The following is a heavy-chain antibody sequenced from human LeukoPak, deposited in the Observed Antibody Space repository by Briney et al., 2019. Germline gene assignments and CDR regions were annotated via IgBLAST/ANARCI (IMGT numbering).Heavy chain of an antibody. CDR1: GFTFSSYA. V-gene: IGHV3-23*01. CDR3: AKDTIQRGSSGYYDY. D-gene: IGHD3-22*01. CDR2: ISGSGGST. J-gene: IGHJ4*02. Sequence: GGSLRLSCAASGFTFSSYAMSWVRQAPGKGLEWVSAISGSGGSTYYADSVKGRFTISRDNSKNTLYLQMNSLRAEDTALYYCAKDTIQRGSSGYYDYWGQGTLVTVSS.